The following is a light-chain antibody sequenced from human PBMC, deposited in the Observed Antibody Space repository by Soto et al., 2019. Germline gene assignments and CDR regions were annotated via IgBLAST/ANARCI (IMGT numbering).Light chain of an antibody. V-gene: IGKV1-39*01. CDR2: ETS. J-gene: IGKJ2*01. CDR1: QSLGRR. Sequence: DIQMTQSPSSLSASVGDRVTITCRASQSLGRRLTWYQQKPGEAPKLLIYETSNLQNGVPSRFRGSGSETDFTLTINSLQPEDFATDYCQRSFGPPYTFGQVNKLE. CDR3: QRSFGPPYT.